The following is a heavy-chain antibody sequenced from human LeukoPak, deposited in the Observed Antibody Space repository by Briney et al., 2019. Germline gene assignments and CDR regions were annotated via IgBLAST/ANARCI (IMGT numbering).Heavy chain of an antibody. CDR2: IYSGGST. J-gene: IGHJ4*02. D-gene: IGHD5-18*01. CDR3: ARATWMQLWSGGFDY. CDR1: GFTVSSNY. V-gene: IGHV3-66*01. Sequence: GGSLRLSCAASGFTVSSNYMSWVRQAPGKGLEWVSVIYSGGSTYYADSVKGRFTISRDNSKNTLYLQMNSLRAEDTAVYYCARATWMQLWSGGFDYWGQGTLVTVSS.